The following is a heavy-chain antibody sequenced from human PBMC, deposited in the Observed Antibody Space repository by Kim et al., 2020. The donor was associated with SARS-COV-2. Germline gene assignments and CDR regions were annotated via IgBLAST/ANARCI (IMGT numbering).Heavy chain of an antibody. D-gene: IGHD1-1*01. J-gene: IGHJ5*02. CDR3: ARGTTAGWFDL. Sequence: NTNYSQKFQGRVTLTRDTSASTSYMGLSSLRSEDTAVFYCARGTTAGWFDLWGQGTLVTVSS. V-gene: IGHV1-3*01. CDR2: NT.